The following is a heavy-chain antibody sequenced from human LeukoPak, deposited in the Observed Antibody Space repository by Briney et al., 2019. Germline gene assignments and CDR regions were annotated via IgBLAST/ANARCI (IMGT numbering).Heavy chain of an antibody. D-gene: IGHD1-7*01. V-gene: IGHV1-69*13. J-gene: IGHJ4*02. Sequence: SVKVSCKVSGYTLTELSMHWVRQAPGQGLEWMGGVIPIFGTANYAQKFQGRVTITADESTSTAYMELSSLRSEDTAVYYCARGSYNWNYGYWGQGTLVTVSS. CDR3: ARGSYNWNYGY. CDR2: VIPIFGTA. CDR1: GYTLTELS.